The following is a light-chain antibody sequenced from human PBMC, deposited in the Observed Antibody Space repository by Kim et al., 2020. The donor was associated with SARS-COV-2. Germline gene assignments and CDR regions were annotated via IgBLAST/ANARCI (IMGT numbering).Light chain of an antibody. CDR2: QDN. J-gene: IGLJ1*01. V-gene: IGLV3-1*01. CDR3: QAWDSSTYV. CDR1: KLGDKY. Sequence: SYELTQPPSVSVFPGQTASITCSGDKLGDKYASWYQQKSGQSPVLVIYQDNKRPSGIPERSSGSNSGNTATLTISGTQAMDEADYYCQAWDSSTYVFGPGTKVTVL.